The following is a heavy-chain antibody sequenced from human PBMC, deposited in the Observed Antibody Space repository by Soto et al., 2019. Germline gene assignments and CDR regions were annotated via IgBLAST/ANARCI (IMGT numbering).Heavy chain of an antibody. D-gene: IGHD4-17*01. V-gene: IGHV4-4*02. Sequence: QVQLQESGPGLVKPSGTLSLTCTVSGGSMSSSNWWNWVRPPPGKGLEWIGETHHSGRTNYNPSLTIRVTISVDKSKIHFSLKLSSVTAADTAVYYCARSEATVLDYWGQGTLVTVSS. CDR3: ARSEATVLDY. J-gene: IGHJ4*02. CDR1: GGSMSSSNW. CDR2: THHSGRT.